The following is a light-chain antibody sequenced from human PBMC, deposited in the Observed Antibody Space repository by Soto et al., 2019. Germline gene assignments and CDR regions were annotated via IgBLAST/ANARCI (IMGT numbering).Light chain of an antibody. V-gene: IGKV1-12*01. CDR2: GAS. J-gene: IGKJ5*01. CDR1: QSISNW. CDR3: KHDNSLPIT. Sequence: DIQVTQSPSSVSASVGDRVTITCRASQSISNWLAWYQQKPGKDPKVLIYGASSLQSGVPPRFSGSISGTQFTLTISSLQPEDFATYNCKHDNSLPITFGQGTRMEI.